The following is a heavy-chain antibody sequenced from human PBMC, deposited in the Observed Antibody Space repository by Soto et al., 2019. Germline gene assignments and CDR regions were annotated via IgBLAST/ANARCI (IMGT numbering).Heavy chain of an antibody. CDR2: FDPEDGET. CDR3: ATDYGSGAKDAFDI. CDR1: GYTLTELS. D-gene: IGHD3-10*01. V-gene: IGHV1-24*01. J-gene: IGHJ3*02. Sequence: ASVKVSCKVSGYTLTELSMHWVRQAHGKGLEWMGGFDPEDGETIYAQKFQGRVTMTEDTSTDTAYMELSSLRSEDTAVYYCATDYGSGAKDAFDIWGQGTMVTVSS.